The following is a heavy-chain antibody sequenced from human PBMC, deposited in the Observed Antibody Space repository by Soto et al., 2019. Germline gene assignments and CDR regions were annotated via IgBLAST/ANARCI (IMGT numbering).Heavy chain of an antibody. V-gene: IGHV4-30-4*01. CDR2: IYYSGST. Sequence: PSETLSLTCTVSGGSISSGDYYWSWIRQPPGKGLEWIGYIYYSGSTYYNPSLKSRVTISVDTSKNQFSLKLSSVTAADTAVYYCARLYLGREYYFDYWGQGTLVTVSS. CDR1: GGSISSGDYY. CDR3: ARLYLGREYYFDY. D-gene: IGHD3-16*01. J-gene: IGHJ4*02.